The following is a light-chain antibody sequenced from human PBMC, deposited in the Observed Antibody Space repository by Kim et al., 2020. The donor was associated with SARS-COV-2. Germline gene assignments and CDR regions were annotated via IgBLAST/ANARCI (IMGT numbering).Light chain of an antibody. Sequence: QRVTISCTGSSSNSGAGYDVHWYRQLPGKAPNLLIYGTSSRPSGVPDRLSGSKSGTSASLAITGLQADDEADYYCQSYDTSLSGYVFGTGTKVTVL. J-gene: IGLJ1*01. CDR1: SSNSGAGYD. CDR2: GTS. V-gene: IGLV1-40*01. CDR3: QSYDTSLSGYV.